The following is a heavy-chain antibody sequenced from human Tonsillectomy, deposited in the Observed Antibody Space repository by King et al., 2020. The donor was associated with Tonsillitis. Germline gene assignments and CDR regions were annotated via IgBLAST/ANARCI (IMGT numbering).Heavy chain of an antibody. CDR1: GGSISSYY. Sequence: QLQESGPGLVKPSETLSLTCTVSGGSISSYYWSWLRQPPGKGLEWIGYIYYSGSTNYNPSLKSRVTISVDTSKNQFSLKLSSVTAADTAVYYCARDSSGWPDYWGQGTLVTVSS. CDR3: ARDSSGWPDY. D-gene: IGHD6-19*01. J-gene: IGHJ4*02. CDR2: IYYSGST. V-gene: IGHV4-59*01.